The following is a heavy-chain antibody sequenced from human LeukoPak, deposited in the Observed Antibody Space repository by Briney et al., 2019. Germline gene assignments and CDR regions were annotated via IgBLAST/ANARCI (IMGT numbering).Heavy chain of an antibody. D-gene: IGHD6-13*01. CDR1: GFTFSSYG. CDR2: ISCDGSNK. Sequence: GGSLRLSCAASGFTFSSYGMHWVRQAPGKGLEWVAVISCDGSNKYYADSVKGRFTISRDNSKNTLYLQMNSLRAEDTAVYYCAKPSLREQQLIYGMDVWGQGTTVTVSS. CDR3: AKPSLREQQLIYGMDV. V-gene: IGHV3-30*18. J-gene: IGHJ6*02.